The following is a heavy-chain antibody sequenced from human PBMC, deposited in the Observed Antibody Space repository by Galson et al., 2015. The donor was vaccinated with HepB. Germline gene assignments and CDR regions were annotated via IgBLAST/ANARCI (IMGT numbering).Heavy chain of an antibody. CDR2: ISAYNGNT. CDR3: ARVIRSGWYTSNYYYYYGMDV. V-gene: IGHV1-18*01. Sequence: SVKVSCKASGYTFTSYGISWVRQAPGQGLEWMGWISAYNGNTNYAQKLQGRVTMTTDTSTSTAYMELRSLRSDDTAVYYCARVIRSGWYTSNYYYYYGMDVWGQGTTVTVSS. CDR1: GYTFTSYG. D-gene: IGHD6-19*01. J-gene: IGHJ6*02.